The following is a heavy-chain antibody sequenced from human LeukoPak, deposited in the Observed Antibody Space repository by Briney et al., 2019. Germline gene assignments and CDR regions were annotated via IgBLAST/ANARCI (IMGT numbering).Heavy chain of an antibody. CDR2: MNPNSGNT. D-gene: IGHD6-6*01. J-gene: IGHJ5*02. Sequence: ASVKVSCKASGYTFTSYDINWMRQATGQGLEWMGWMNPNSGNTGYAQKFQGRVTMTRNTSISTAYMELSSLRSEDTAVYYCARGGEELVLSTGPNWFDPWGQGTLVTVSS. CDR3: ARGGEELVLSTGPNWFDP. CDR1: GYTFTSYD. V-gene: IGHV1-8*01.